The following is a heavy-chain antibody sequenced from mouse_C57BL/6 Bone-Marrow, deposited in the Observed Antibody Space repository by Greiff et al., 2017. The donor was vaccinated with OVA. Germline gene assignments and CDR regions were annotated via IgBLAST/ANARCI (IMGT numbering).Heavy chain of an antibody. Sequence: VQLQQSGPELVKPGASVKISCKASGYSFTDYNMNWVKQSNGKSLEWIGVITPNYGTTSYNQKFKGKATLTVDQSSSTAYMQLNSLTSEDSAVYYCARKGDHYGPTLKGYWYFDVWGTGTTVTVSS. J-gene: IGHJ1*03. V-gene: IGHV1-39*01. CDR1: GYSFTDYN. CDR3: ARKGDHYGPTLKGYWYFDV. D-gene: IGHD1-1*02. CDR2: ITPNYGTT.